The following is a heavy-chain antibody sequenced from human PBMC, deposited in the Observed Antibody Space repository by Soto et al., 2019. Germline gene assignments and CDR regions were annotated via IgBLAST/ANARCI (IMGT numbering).Heavy chain of an antibody. CDR3: ARHGPRVYYDNSDYYYYGMDV. Sequence: PXESLKISGRGCGYSFTIYWIGWVRQMTGKGPEWLGIIYPGDSDTRYSPSFQGQVTISADKSISTAYLQWSSLKASDTAMYYCARHGPRVYYDNSDYYYYGMDVWGQGTTVTVSS. V-gene: IGHV5-51*01. CDR1: GYSFTIYW. D-gene: IGHD3-22*01. CDR2: IYPGDSDT. J-gene: IGHJ6*02.